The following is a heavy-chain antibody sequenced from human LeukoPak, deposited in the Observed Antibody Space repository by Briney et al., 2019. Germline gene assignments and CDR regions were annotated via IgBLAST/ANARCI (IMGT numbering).Heavy chain of an antibody. CDR3: ARASLAYGDYVHAFDI. V-gene: IGHV4-59*01. J-gene: IGHJ3*02. CDR1: GGSISSYY. Sequence: SETLSLTCTVSGGSISSYYWSWIRQPPGKGLEWIGYIYYSGSTNYNPSLKSRVTTSVDTSKNQFSLKLSSVTAADTAVYYCARASLAYGDYVHAFDIWGQGTMVTVSS. CDR2: IYYSGST. D-gene: IGHD4-17*01.